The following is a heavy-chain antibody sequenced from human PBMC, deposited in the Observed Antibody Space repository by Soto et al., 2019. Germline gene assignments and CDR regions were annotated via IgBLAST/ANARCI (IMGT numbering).Heavy chain of an antibody. CDR1: GGSISSSSYY. D-gene: IGHD2-15*01. Sequence: QLQLQESGPGLVKPSETLSLTCTVSGGSISSSSYYWGWIRQPPGKGLEWIGSIYYSGSTYYNPSRKSRVTLSVDTSKNPFSPKLSSVTAADPAVDYCARHGGGGPPAWPDPWGQRTLVTVSS. J-gene: IGHJ5*02. CDR2: IYYSGST. V-gene: IGHV4-39*01. CDR3: ARHGGGGPPAWPDP.